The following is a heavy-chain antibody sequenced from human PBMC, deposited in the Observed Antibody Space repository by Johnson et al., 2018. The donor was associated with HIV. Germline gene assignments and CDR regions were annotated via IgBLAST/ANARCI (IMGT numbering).Heavy chain of an antibody. D-gene: IGHD2-15*01. V-gene: IGHV3-30*04. J-gene: IGHJ3*02. CDR3: ANSLLLDAFNI. CDR1: GFTFSSYA. CDR2: ISYDGSNT. Sequence: QVQLVESGGGVVQPGRSLRLSCEASGFTFSSYAMHWVRQAPGKGLEWVAVISYDGSNTYYADSVKGRFTISRDNSKTTLYLQMNSLRDEDTAVYYCANSLLLDAFNIWGQGTMVTVSS.